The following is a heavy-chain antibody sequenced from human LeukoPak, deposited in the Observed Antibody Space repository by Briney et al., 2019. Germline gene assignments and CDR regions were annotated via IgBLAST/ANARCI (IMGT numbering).Heavy chain of an antibody. J-gene: IGHJ4*02. V-gene: IGHV3-74*01. D-gene: IGHD6-6*01. CDR1: GFTFSIYW. Sequence: GGSLRLSCAASGFTFSIYWMHWVRQAPGKGLVWVSRINTDGSSTSYADSVKGRFTISRDNAKNTLYLQMNSLRAEDTAVYYCARARLYSSSSGFDYWGQGTLVTVPS. CDR2: INTDGSST. CDR3: ARARLYSSSSGFDY.